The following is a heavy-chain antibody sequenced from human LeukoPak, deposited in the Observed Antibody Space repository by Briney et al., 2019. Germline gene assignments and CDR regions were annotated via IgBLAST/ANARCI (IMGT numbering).Heavy chain of an antibody. CDR1: GYTFTRYY. Sequence: GASVKVSCKASGYTFTRYYMNWVRQAPGQGLEWMGRINPNNGGTNYAQKFQGRVTMTRDTSITTAYMELSRLRSDDTAVYYCARVGDGLNDAFDIWGQGTMVTVSS. D-gene: IGHD5-24*01. CDR2: INPNNGGT. J-gene: IGHJ3*02. V-gene: IGHV1-2*06. CDR3: ARVGDGLNDAFDI.